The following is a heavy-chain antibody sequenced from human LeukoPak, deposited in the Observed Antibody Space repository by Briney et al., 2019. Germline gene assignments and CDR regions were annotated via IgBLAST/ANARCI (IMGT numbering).Heavy chain of an antibody. Sequence: SETLSLTCSVSGYSFTSGHYWGWIRPPPGKGLEWIANIYHTGSAHYNPSLKSRVTISVDTSENQFSLKLSSVTAADTAVYYCAREGVGAAAGTLIDYWGQGTLVTVSS. CDR1: GYSFTSGHY. CDR3: AREGVGAAAGTLIDY. CDR2: IYHTGSA. J-gene: IGHJ4*02. V-gene: IGHV4-38-2*02. D-gene: IGHD6-13*01.